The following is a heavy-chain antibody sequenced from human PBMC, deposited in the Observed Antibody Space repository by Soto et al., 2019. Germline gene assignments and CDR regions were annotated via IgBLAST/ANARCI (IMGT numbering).Heavy chain of an antibody. Sequence: QVQLQQWGAGLLKPSETLSPTCAVYGGSFSGYYWSWIRQPPGKGLEWIGEINHSGSTNYNPSLKSRVTISVDTSKNQFSLKLSSVTAADTAVYYCARGRGLGYSYGYFHGMDVWGQGTTVTVSS. D-gene: IGHD5-18*01. V-gene: IGHV4-34*01. J-gene: IGHJ6*02. CDR3: ARGRGLGYSYGYFHGMDV. CDR2: INHSGST. CDR1: GGSFSGYY.